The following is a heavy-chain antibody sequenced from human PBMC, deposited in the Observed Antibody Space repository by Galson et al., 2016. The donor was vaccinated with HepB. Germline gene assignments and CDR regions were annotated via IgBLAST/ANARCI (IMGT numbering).Heavy chain of an antibody. CDR1: GFVFSSYW. D-gene: IGHD3-22*01. V-gene: IGHV3-21*01. Sequence: SLRLSCAASGFVFSSYWMAWVRQAPGKGLEWVSSISGTNGFIYQADSVKGRFTISRDNAKNSLYLQMSSLRADDTAVYFCARDLDSRYYYSYHVMDVWGQGTTVTVSS. CDR3: ARDLDSRYYYSYHVMDV. CDR2: ISGTNGFI. J-gene: IGHJ6*02.